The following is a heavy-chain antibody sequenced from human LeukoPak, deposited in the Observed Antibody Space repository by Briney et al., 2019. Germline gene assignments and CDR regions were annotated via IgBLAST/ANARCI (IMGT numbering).Heavy chain of an antibody. CDR2: INHSGST. D-gene: IGHD2-2*02. V-gene: IGHV4-34*01. CDR1: GGSFSGYY. Sequence: PSETLSLTCAVYGGSFSGYYWSWIRQPPGKGLEWIGEINHSGSTNYNPSLKSRVTISVDTSKNQFSLKLSSVTAADTAVYYCAGPKKYTIALDYWGQGTLVTVSS. CDR3: AGPKKYTIALDY. J-gene: IGHJ4*02.